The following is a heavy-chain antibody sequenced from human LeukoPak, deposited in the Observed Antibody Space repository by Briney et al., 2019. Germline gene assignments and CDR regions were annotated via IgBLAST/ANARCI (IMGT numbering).Heavy chain of an antibody. CDR3: ARDHYYDSSGPVLD. Sequence: PGGSLRLSCAASGFTFSSYATHWVRQAPGKGLEYVSAISSNGGSTYYANSVKGRFTISRDNSKNTLYLQMGSLRAEDMAVYYCARDHYYDSSGPVLDWGQGTLVTVSS. J-gene: IGHJ4*02. CDR2: ISSNGGST. D-gene: IGHD3-22*01. CDR1: GFTFSSYA. V-gene: IGHV3-64*01.